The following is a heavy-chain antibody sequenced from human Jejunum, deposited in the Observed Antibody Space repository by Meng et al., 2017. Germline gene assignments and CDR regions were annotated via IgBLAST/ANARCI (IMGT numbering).Heavy chain of an antibody. V-gene: IGHV3-49*03. Sequence: GGSLRLSCTTSGYTFGDYAVSWFRQAPGEGLEWVGFIRNKAYGGTTEYAASVKGRFSISRDDSKSIAYLQMNSLKTEDTAIYYCTKYTNYYFYYWGQGALVTVSS. D-gene: IGHD3-10*01. J-gene: IGHJ4*02. CDR3: TKYTNYYFYY. CDR1: GYTFGDYA. CDR2: IRNKAYGGTT.